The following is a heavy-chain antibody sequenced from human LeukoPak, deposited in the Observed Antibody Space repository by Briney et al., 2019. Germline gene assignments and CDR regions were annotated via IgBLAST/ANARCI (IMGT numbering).Heavy chain of an antibody. D-gene: IGHD3-3*01. Sequence: GGSLRLSCAASGFTFSTYWMNWVRQAPGKGLEGVANIKQDGSEKYYVDSVKGRFTISRDNAKNSLYLQMNSLRADDTAVYYCARDRSTDFWSGYYTNYFDYWGQGTLVTVSS. CDR1: GFTFSTYW. CDR3: ARDRSTDFWSGYYTNYFDY. CDR2: IKQDGSEK. J-gene: IGHJ4*02. V-gene: IGHV3-7*01.